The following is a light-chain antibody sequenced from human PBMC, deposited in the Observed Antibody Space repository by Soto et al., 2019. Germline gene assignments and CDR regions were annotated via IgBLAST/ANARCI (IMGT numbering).Light chain of an antibody. J-gene: IGLJ3*02. CDR1: SSDVGGYNY. Sequence: QSALTQPASVSGSPGQSITISCTGTSSDVGGYNYVSWYQQHPGKAPQLMIYEVSNRPSGVSNRFSGSKSGNTASLTISGLQAEDEADYYCCSYTSSSTWVFGGGTKVTVL. V-gene: IGLV2-14*01. CDR3: CSYTSSSTWV. CDR2: EVS.